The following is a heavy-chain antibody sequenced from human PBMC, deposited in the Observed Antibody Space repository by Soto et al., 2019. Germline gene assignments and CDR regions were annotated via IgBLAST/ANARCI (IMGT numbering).Heavy chain of an antibody. CDR3: ARYRVVIRSGIDY. V-gene: IGHV4-31*03. CDR1: GGSISSGGYY. CDR2: IYYSGST. D-gene: IGHD3-22*01. J-gene: IGHJ4*02. Sequence: SETLSLTCTVSGGSISSGGYYWSWIRQHPGKGLEWIGYIYYSGSTYYNPSLKSRVTISVDTSKNQFSLKLSSVTAADTAVYYCARYRVVIRSGIDYWGQGTLVTVSS.